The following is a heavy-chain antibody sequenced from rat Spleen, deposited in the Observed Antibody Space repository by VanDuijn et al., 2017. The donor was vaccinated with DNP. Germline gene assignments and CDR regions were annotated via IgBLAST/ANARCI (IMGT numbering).Heavy chain of an antibody. D-gene: IGHD4-2*01. CDR3: AKSGGYYAMDA. CDR1: GFTFSSFW. V-gene: IGHV5-58*01. CDR2: LNTDGRTT. Sequence: EVQLVETGGGLVQPGRSLKLSCVASGFTFSSFWMHWIRQVPGKGLEWVASLNTDGRTTFYPDSVKGRFTISRNNSENTVYLQMNSLRSEETGTYYGAKSGGYYAMDACGKGTSVTVSS. J-gene: IGHJ4*01.